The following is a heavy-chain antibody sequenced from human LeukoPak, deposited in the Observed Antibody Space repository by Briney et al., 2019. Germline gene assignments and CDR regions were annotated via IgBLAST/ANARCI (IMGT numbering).Heavy chain of an antibody. J-gene: IGHJ4*02. CDR2: IHWNDDK. CDR1: GFSLSTSGVG. D-gene: IGHD1-26*01. CDR3: AQTIVGAHSFDY. Sequence: SGPTLVKPTQTLTLTCTFSGFSLSTSGVGVGWIRQPPGKALEWLALIHWNDDKRYSPSLESRLTITKDTSKNQVVLTMTNMDPVDTATYYCAQTIVGAHSFDYWGQGTLVTVSS. V-gene: IGHV2-5*01.